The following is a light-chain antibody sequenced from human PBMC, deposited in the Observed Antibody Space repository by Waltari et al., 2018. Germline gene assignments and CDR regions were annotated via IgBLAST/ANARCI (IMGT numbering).Light chain of an antibody. CDR2: QDE. V-gene: IGLV3-1*01. CDR1: KLGDRL. J-gene: IGLJ2*01. Sequence: SYELTQPPSISVSPGQAVSITCSGDKLGDRLAFWYQQRPGQSPSLVIYQDEKRPSGIPGRFSGSNSGNTATLTISGTQPLDEADYYCQTWDTTSVIFGGGTRLTVL. CDR3: QTWDTTSVI.